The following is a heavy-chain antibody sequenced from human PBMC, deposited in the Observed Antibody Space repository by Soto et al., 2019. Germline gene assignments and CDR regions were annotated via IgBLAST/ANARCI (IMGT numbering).Heavy chain of an antibody. Sequence: SETLSLTCTVSGDSITSYNWNWLRQPPGKALEWIGYVYSSGSTNYNPSLKSRVTISVDTSRNQFSLKVNSVTAADTAMYYCARRAVVAVTGSLDNWLDPWGQGILVTLSS. D-gene: IGHD2-21*01. J-gene: IGHJ5*02. V-gene: IGHV4-59*01. CDR2: VYSSGST. CDR1: GDSITSYN. CDR3: ARRAVVAVTGSLDNWLDP.